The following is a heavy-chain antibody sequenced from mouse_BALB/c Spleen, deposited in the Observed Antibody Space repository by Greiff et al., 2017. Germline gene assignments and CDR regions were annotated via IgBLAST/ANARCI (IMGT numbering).Heavy chain of an antibody. CDR1: GYTFTDYN. V-gene: IGHV1-18*01. J-gene: IGHJ4*01. D-gene: IGHD2-3*01. CDR3: ARRGWLPPYAMDY. CDR2: INPNNGGT. Sequence: VQLKQSGPELVKPGASVKIPCKASGYTFTDYNMDWVKQSHGKSLEWIGDINPNNGGTIYNQKFKGKATLTVDKSSSTAYMELRSLTSEDTAVYYCARRGWLPPYAMDYWGQGTSVTVSS.